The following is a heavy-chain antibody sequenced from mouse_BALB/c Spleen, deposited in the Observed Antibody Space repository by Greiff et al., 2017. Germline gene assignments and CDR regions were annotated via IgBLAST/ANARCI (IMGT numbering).Heavy chain of an antibody. V-gene: IGHV1S81*02. Sequence: QVQLQQPGAELVKPGASVKLSCKASGYTFTSYWMHWVKQRPGQGLEWIGEINPSNGRTNYNEKFKSKATLTVDKSSSTAYMQLSSLTSEDSAVYYCARLPYYYGSSLDYWGQGTTLTVSS. CDR2: INPSNGRT. CDR1: GYTFTSYW. D-gene: IGHD1-1*01. J-gene: IGHJ2*01. CDR3: ARLPYYYGSSLDY.